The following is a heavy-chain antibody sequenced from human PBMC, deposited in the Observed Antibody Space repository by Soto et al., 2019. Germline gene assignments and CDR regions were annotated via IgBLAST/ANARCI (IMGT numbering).Heavy chain of an antibody. Sequence: PGGSLRLSCAASGFTFSSYGLNWVRQAPGKGLEWVSYISSSSSIYYADSVKGRFTISRDNAKNSLYLQMNSLRDEDTAVYYCGRSLGLDYWGQGTLVTVS. CDR1: GFTFSSYG. CDR3: GRSLGLDY. J-gene: IGHJ4*02. V-gene: IGHV3-48*02. CDR2: ISSSSSI.